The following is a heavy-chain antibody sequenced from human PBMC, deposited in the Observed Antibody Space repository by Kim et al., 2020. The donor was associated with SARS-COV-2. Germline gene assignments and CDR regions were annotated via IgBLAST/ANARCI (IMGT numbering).Heavy chain of an antibody. J-gene: IGHJ4*02. CDR2: IYPGDSDT. Sequence: GESLKISCKGSGYSFTSYWIGWVRQMPGKGLEWMGIIYPGDSDTRYSPSFQGQVTISADKSISPAYLPWSSLKASDTAMYYCARQSDYYGSGSYPNPLDYWGQGTLVTVSS. CDR1: GYSFTSYW. D-gene: IGHD3-10*01. CDR3: ARQSDYYGSGSYPNPLDY. V-gene: IGHV5-51*01.